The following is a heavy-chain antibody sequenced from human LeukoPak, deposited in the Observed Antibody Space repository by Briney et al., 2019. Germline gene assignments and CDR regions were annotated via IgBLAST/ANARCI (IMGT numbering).Heavy chain of an antibody. Sequence: SETLSLTCTVSGGSISSYYWSWIRQPPGKGLEWIGYIYYSGSTNYNPSLKSRVTISVDTSKNQFSLKLSSVTAADTAVYYCARAPGNFVMDVWGKGTTVTVSS. J-gene: IGHJ6*03. CDR2: IYYSGST. V-gene: IGHV4-59*01. CDR1: GGSISSYY. CDR3: ARAPGNFVMDV. D-gene: IGHD3-3*02.